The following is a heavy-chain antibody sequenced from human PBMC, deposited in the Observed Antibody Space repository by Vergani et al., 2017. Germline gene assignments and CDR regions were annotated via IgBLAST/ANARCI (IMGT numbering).Heavy chain of an antibody. J-gene: IGHJ4*02. CDR1: GFTLSNYD. V-gene: IGHV3-30*02. CDR3: VKDAGSYENFFDS. Sequence: QVQLVESGGGVVQRGGSLRLSCATSGFTLSNYDMQWIRQGPGKGLEFVAFIQFDGSNQYYADSVKGRFTLSRDNSRDTLYLQMNSLRPEDTATYYCVKDAGSYENFFDSWGQGTLVTVSS. CDR2: IQFDGSNQ. D-gene: IGHD1-26*01.